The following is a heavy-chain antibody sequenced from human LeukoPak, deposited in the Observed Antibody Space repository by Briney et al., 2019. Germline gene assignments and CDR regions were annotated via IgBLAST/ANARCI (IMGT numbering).Heavy chain of an antibody. CDR3: ARGNSTVWYFDY. CDR1: GFTVSSNY. Sequence: GGSLRLSCAASGFTVSSNYMSWVRQAPGKGLEWVSVIYSGGSTYYADSMKGRFTISRDNSKYTLYLQMNSLRAEDTAVYYCARGNSTVWYFDYWGQGTLVTVSS. V-gene: IGHV3-66*01. J-gene: IGHJ4*02. CDR2: IYSGGST. D-gene: IGHD4-17*01.